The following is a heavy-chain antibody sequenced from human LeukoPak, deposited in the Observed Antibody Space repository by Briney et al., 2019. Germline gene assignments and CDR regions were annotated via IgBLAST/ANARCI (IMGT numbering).Heavy chain of an antibody. D-gene: IGHD6-19*01. CDR3: ARVPCPSSGFTGVAFDI. CDR2: IYHSGST. CDR1: GGSISSGGYY. V-gene: IGHV4-30-2*01. Sequence: PSQTLSLTCTVSGGSISSGGYYWSWIRQPPGKGLEWIGYIYHSGSTYYNPSLKSRVTISVDKSKNQFSLKLSSVTAADTAVYYCARVPCPSSGFTGVAFDIWGQGTMVTVSS. J-gene: IGHJ3*02.